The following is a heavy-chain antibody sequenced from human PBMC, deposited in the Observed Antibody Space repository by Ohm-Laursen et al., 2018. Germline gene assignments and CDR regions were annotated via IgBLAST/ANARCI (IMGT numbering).Heavy chain of an antibody. Sequence: GTLSLTCAVSGYSISTGYYWGWIRQPPGKGLEWIGSIYHGGGTYYNPSLKGRATISVDASKNRFSLKLSSVTAADTAVYYCARVDTAPDYWGQGTLVTVSS. CDR2: IYHGGGT. CDR3: ARVDTAPDY. CDR1: GYSISTGYY. V-gene: IGHV4-38-2*01. D-gene: IGHD5-18*01. J-gene: IGHJ4*02.